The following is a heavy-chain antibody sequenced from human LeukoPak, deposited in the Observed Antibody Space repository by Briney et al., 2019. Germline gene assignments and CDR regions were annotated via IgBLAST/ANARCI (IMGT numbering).Heavy chain of an antibody. V-gene: IGHV1-18*01. Sequence: GASVKVSCKASGGTFSSYAISWVRQAPGQGLEWMGWISAYNGNTNYAQKLQGRVTMTTDTSTSTAYMELRSLRSDDTAVYYCARDPASYLDYWGQGTLVTVSS. CDR3: ARDPASYLDY. CDR1: GGTFSSYA. CDR2: ISAYNGNT. J-gene: IGHJ4*02.